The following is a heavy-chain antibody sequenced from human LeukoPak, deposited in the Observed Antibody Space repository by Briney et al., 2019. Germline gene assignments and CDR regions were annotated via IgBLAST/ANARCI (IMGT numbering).Heavy chain of an antibody. D-gene: IGHD1-26*01. Sequence: SETLSLTCTVSGGSISSYYWSWIRQPPGKGLEWIGYIYYRGSPNYNPSLKSRVIISVDTSKNQFSLKLTSVTAADTAVYYCATQSIGNYYAFDYWGQGTLVTVSS. J-gene: IGHJ4*02. CDR3: ATQSIGNYYAFDY. CDR1: GGSISSYY. CDR2: IYYRGSP. V-gene: IGHV4-59*08.